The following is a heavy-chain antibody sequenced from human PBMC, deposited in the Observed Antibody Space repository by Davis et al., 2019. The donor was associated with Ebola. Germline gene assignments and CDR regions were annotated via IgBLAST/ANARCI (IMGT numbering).Heavy chain of an antibody. Sequence: GESLKISCAASGFTFSSYSMNWVRQAPGKGLEWVSSISSSSSYIYYADSVKGRFTISRDNAKNSLYLQMNSLRAEDTAVYYCARDDPRGAVEPFDYWGQGTLVTVSS. CDR3: ARDDPRGAVEPFDY. J-gene: IGHJ4*02. V-gene: IGHV3-21*01. CDR1: GFTFSSYS. CDR2: ISSSSSYI. D-gene: IGHD1-14*01.